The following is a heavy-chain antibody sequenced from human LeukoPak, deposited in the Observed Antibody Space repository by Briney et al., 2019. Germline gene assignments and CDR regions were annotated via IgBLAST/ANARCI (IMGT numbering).Heavy chain of an antibody. CDR3: ARDRAGGYDWLADY. D-gene: IGHD5-12*01. CDR1: GFTFSSYS. Sequence: GGSLRLSCAASGFTFSSYSMNWLRQATGKALEWVSSISSSSSHIHYADSVKGRFTISRAKAKISLYLQMNSLRAEDTAVYYCARDRAGGYDWLADYWGQGTLVTVSS. J-gene: IGHJ4*02. V-gene: IGHV3-21*01. CDR2: ISSSSSHI.